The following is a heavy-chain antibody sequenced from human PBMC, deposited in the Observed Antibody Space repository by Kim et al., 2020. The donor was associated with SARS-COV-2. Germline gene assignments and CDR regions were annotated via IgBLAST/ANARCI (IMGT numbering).Heavy chain of an antibody. J-gene: IGHJ5*02. D-gene: IGHD3-10*01. V-gene: IGHV4-59*01. Sequence: TRRVTISVDTSKNQFSLKLSSVTAADTAVYYCARTQHYYGSGSYSGYVDPWGQGTLVTVSS. CDR3: ARTQHYYGSGSYSGYVDP.